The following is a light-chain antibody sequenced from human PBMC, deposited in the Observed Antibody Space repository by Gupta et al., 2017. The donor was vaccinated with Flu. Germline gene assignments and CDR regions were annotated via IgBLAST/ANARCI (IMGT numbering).Light chain of an antibody. CDR1: HNRYNS. Sequence: SSRSASGGDEVTISCQASHNRYNSVKWYQHKPGKAPKLLVYDASNLDPGVPSRFSGNGYGTDFTFTIRSRQPEDVATYYCQHYGNLPPSTFGGGTKVEIK. CDR3: QHYGNLPPST. J-gene: IGKJ4*01. V-gene: IGKV1-33*01. CDR2: DAS.